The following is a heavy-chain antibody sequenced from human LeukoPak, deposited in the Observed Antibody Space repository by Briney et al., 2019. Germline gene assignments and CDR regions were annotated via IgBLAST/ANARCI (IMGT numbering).Heavy chain of an antibody. Sequence: PSETLSLTCTVSGGSITSSGHSWGWIRQPPGKGLEWTGTIYYTGRTYYNPSLQSRITISVDTSRNQFSLKLSSVTAADTAVYYCARDFDSGWFDYWGQGTLVTVSS. CDR1: GGSITSSGHS. CDR3: ARDFDSGWFDY. D-gene: IGHD1-26*01. CDR2: IYYTGRT. J-gene: IGHJ5*01. V-gene: IGHV4-39*07.